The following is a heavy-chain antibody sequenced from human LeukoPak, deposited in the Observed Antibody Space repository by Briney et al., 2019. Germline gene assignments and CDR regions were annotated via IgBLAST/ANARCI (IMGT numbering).Heavy chain of an antibody. CDR2: IIPISGTA. J-gene: IGHJ3*02. D-gene: IGHD3-22*01. CDR1: GGTFNSYA. CDR3: ARHYYDSSGYYYDGAFDI. Sequence: SVKVSCRASGGTFNSYAISWVRQAPGQGLEWMGGIIPISGTANYAQKFQGRVTITADESTSTAYMELSSLRSEDTAVYYCARHYYDSSGYYYDGAFDIWGQGTMVTVSS. V-gene: IGHV1-69*13.